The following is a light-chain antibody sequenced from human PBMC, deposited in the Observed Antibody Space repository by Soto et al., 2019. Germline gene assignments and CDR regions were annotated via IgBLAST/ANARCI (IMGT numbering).Light chain of an antibody. CDR3: HQSDSIPRT. CDR1: QNIANY. V-gene: IGKV1-39*01. J-gene: IGKJ1*01. Sequence: DIQMTQSPSSLSASVGDRVTMTCRASQNIANYLHWYQQKPGKAPKLLIYAASSLHSGVPSRFSGSGSGTDFTLTITSLQPEDSATYYCHQSDSIPRTFGPGTKVEIK. CDR2: AAS.